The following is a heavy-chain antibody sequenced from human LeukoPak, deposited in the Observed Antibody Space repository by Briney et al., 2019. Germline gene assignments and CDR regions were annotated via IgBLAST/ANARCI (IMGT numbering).Heavy chain of an antibody. CDR1: GYTFTGHY. CDR2: ISPNSGGT. J-gene: IGHJ3*02. V-gene: IGHV1-2*06. Sequence: ASVKVSCKASGYTFTGHYLHWMRQAPGQGLEWMGRISPNSGGTNYAQRFQGRVTMTRDTSTSTAYMELSRLRSDDTALYYCARATYAFDMWGQGTMVTVSS. CDR3: ARATYAFDM.